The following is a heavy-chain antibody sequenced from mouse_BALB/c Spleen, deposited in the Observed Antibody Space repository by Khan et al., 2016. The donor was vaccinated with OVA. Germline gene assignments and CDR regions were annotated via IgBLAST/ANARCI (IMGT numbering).Heavy chain of an antibody. Sequence: VQLQQSGPELVKPGASVKMSCKASGYTFTGYVIHWVKQKPGQGHEWIGYINPYNDGIKYSEKFKGKATLTSDKSSSTAYMELSSLTSEDSAVYYCARRRDYGMDYWGQGTSVTVSS. V-gene: IGHV1S136*01. CDR2: INPYNDGI. CDR3: ARRRDYGMDY. CDR1: GYTFTGYV. J-gene: IGHJ4*01.